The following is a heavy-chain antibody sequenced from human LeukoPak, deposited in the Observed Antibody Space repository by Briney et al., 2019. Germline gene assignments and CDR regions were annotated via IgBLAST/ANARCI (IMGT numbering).Heavy chain of an antibody. J-gene: IGHJ4*02. D-gene: IGHD3-22*01. V-gene: IGHV3-23*01. Sequence: GGSLRLSCAASGFTFSTYAMSWVRQAPGKGLEWVSSISDIGYTTYYADSVRGRFTISRDNSKNTVYLQMIGLRAGDTAVYFCAKYYYDSSGYYDAAPLDSWGQGTLVTVFS. CDR2: ISDIGYTT. CDR1: GFTFSTYA. CDR3: AKYYYDSSGYYDAAPLDS.